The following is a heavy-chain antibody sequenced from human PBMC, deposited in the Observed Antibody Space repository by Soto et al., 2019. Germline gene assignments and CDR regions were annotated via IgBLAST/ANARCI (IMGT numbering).Heavy chain of an antibody. CDR1: GFTFSSYA. CDR3: AKSNGYCSGGSCYYAEYFQH. D-gene: IGHD2-15*01. CDR2: ISGSGGST. J-gene: IGHJ1*01. Sequence: GSLRLSCAASGFTFSSYAMSWVRQAPGKGLEWVSAISGSGGSTYYADSVKGRFTISRDNSKNTLYLQMNSLRAEDTAVYYCAKSNGYCSGGSCYYAEYFQHWGQGTLVTVSS. V-gene: IGHV3-23*01.